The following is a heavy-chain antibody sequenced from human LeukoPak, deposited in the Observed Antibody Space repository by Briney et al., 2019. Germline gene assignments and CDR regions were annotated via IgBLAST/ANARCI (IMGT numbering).Heavy chain of an antibody. CDR1: GFTFRSYG. D-gene: IGHD1-26*01. J-gene: IGHJ4*02. Sequence: PGGSLRLSCEASGFTFRSYGMHWVRQAPGKGLEWVSYISDSGDTTYYADSVKGRFTISRDNAKNSLYLQMNSLRAEDTAVYYCARVGARGFGAIYYHFDYWGQGTLVTVSS. CDR3: ARVGARGFGAIYYHFDY. CDR2: ISDSGDTT. V-gene: IGHV3-48*03.